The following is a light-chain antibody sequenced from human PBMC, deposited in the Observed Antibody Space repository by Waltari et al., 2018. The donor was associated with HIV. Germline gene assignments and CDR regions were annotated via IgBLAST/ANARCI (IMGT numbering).Light chain of an antibody. CDR3: NSYTSTDRWV. CDR2: DVT. CDR1: TNDVGRSEY. V-gene: IGLV2-14*03. J-gene: IGLJ3*02. Sequence: QSALTQPASVSGSPGQSITISCTGTTNDVGRSEYVSWYQQHPGKAPKLLIYDVTYRPSGVTTRFSGSKAGNTASLTVSGLHAEDEADYYCNSYTSTDRWVFGGGTKLTVL.